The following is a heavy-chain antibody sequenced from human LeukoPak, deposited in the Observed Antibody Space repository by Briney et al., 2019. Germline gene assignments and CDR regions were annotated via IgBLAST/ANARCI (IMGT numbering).Heavy chain of an antibody. CDR3: ARCPYDSTGYYSVPSHLDY. CDR1: GFAFSTYW. D-gene: IGHD3-22*01. CDR2: IKQDGSAK. V-gene: IGHV3-7*01. J-gene: IGHJ4*02. Sequence: GGSLRLSCAASGFAFSTYWMTWVRQAPGKGLEWVANIKQDGSAKYYVDSLRGRFSISRDNVKNSLFLQMNSLSAEDTAVYYCARCPYDSTGYYSVPSHLDYWGQGTLVTVSS.